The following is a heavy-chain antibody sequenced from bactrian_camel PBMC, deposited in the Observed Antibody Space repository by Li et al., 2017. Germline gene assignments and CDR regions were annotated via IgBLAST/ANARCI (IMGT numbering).Heavy chain of an antibody. CDR2: INPSGGTT. CDR3: AADRRPLEKSRACGGIWFSY. D-gene: IGHD6*01. V-gene: IGHV3S40*01. J-gene: IGHJ4*01. Sequence: VQLVESGGSLVQPGGSQRLSCAASGFTFDRYGMSWVRQAPEKGLEWVSTINPSGGTTYYADYVKGRFTSSRDNAKNTAYLQMNSLEVEDTAVYYCAADRRPLEKSRACGGIWFSYWGQGTQVTVS. CDR1: GFTFDRYG.